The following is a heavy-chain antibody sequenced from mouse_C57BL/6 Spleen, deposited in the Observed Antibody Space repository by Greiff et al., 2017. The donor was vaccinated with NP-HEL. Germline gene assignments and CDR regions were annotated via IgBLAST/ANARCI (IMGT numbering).Heavy chain of an antibody. Sequence: VQLQQSGPELVKPGASVKISCKASGYAFSSSWMNWVKQRPGKGLEWIGRIYPGDGDTNYTGTFKGKATLNAETSSSTTNMQLSGLTSEDSAVYFCAYDYDGYAMDYWGQGTTVTVSS. CDR3: AYDYDGYAMDY. J-gene: IGHJ4*01. CDR2: IYPGDGDT. CDR1: GYAFSSSW. V-gene: IGHV1-82*01. D-gene: IGHD2-4*01.